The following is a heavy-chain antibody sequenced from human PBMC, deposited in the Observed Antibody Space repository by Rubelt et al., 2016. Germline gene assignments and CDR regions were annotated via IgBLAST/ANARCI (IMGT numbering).Heavy chain of an antibody. J-gene: IGHJ5*02. D-gene: IGHD3-10*01. CDR1: GFTFSSYA. Sequence: GGGLVQPGGSLRLSCAASGFTFSSYAMHWVRQAPGKGLEWVAVISYDGSNKYYADSVKGRFTISRDNAKNSLYLQMNSLRAEDTAVYYCARDSLHSGSYSNWFDPWGQGTLVTVSS. CDR2: ISYDGSNK. V-gene: IGHV3-30*04. CDR3: ARDSLHSGSYSNWFDP.